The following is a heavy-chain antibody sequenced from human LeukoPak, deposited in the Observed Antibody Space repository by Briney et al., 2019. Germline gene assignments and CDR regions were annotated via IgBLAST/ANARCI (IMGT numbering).Heavy chain of an antibody. D-gene: IGHD6-13*01. V-gene: IGHV3-30-3*01. CDR1: GFTFSSYN. J-gene: IGHJ5*02. CDR3: AREAAASGRGWFDH. CDR2: MSCDGSNI. Sequence: GRSLRLSCAASGFTFSSYNIHWVRQAPGKGLEWVAVMSCDGSNIYYADSVKGRFTISRDNSKNTVYLQMNSLRPEDTALYYCAREAAASGRGWFDHWGQGTLVTLSS.